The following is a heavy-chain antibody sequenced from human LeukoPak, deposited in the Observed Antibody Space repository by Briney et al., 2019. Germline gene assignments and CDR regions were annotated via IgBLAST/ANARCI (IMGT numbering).Heavy chain of an antibody. CDR1: GGTFSSYA. CDR3: ARWSSGDYYYVDY. V-gene: IGHV1-69*04. D-gene: IGHD3-22*01. Sequence: SVKVSCKASGGTFSSYAISWVRQAPGQGLEWMGRIIPILGIANYAQKFQGRVTITADKSTSTAYMELSSLRSEDTAIYYCARWSSGDYYYVDYWGQGTLVTVSS. J-gene: IGHJ4*02. CDR2: IIPILGIA.